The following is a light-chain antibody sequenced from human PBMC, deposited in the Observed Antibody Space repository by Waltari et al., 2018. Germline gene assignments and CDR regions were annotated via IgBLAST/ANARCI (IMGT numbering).Light chain of an antibody. V-gene: IGKV4-1*01. CDR3: QQYLSSPLT. CDR2: WAS. J-gene: IGKJ4*01. CDR1: QSVLSTSNKTY. Sequence: DIVMTQSPDSLAVSLGERATINCKSSQSVLSTSNKTYLAWYQHKPGQPTKVLIYWASTRESGVTDRFGGSGSRTDFTLTISSLQAGDVAVYHCQQYLSSPLTFGGGTKVEIK.